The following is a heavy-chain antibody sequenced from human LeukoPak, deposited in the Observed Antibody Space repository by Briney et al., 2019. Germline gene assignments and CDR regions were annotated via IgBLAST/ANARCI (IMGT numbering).Heavy chain of an antibody. J-gene: IGHJ4*02. Sequence: PSETLSLTCTVSGGPISSYYWSWIRQPPGKGLEWIGYIYYSGSTNYNPSLKSRVTISVDTSKNQFSLKLSSVTAADTAVYYCASGDIVGATYYWGQGTLVTVSS. CDR2: IYYSGST. CDR3: ASGDIVGATYY. V-gene: IGHV4-59*01. D-gene: IGHD1-26*01. CDR1: GGPISSYY.